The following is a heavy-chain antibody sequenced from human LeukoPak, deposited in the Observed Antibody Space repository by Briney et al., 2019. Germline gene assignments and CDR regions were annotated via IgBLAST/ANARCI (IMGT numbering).Heavy chain of an antibody. V-gene: IGHV4-59*01. CDR3: ARDKVPGYS. CDR1: GGSIRSYY. J-gene: IGHJ4*02. Sequence: SETLSLXCTVSGGSIRSYYWSWIRQPPGKGLEWIGYIYYSGSTNYNPSLKSRVTISVDTSKNQVSLKLSSVTAADTAVYYCARDKVPGYSWGQGTLVTVSS. D-gene: IGHD3-16*02. CDR2: IYYSGST.